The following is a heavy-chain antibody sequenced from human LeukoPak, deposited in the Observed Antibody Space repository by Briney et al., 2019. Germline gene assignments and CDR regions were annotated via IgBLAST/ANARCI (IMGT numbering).Heavy chain of an antibody. CDR3: ARGGFGSYYDFWSTNWFDP. CDR2: INHSGST. J-gene: IGHJ5*02. Sequence: SETLSLTCAVYGGSFSGYYWSWIRQPPGKGLEWIGEINHSGSTNYNPSLKSRVTISVDTSKNQFSLKLSSVTAADTAVYYCARGGFGSYYDFWSTNWFDPWGQGTLVTVSS. CDR1: GGSFSGYY. D-gene: IGHD3-3*01. V-gene: IGHV4-34*01.